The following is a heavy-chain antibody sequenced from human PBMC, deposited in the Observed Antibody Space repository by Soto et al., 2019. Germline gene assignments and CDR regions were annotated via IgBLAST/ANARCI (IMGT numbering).Heavy chain of an antibody. V-gene: IGHV3-21*01. CDR2: ISGSGGYI. CDR1: GFTFSSYS. Sequence: GGSLRLSCEGSGFTFSSYSMNWVRQAPGKGLEWVSSISGSGGYIYYADSVKGRFTISRDNAKNSLYLQMNSLRDEDTALYYCARDRQNTPWYAADYCGQGALATVSS. CDR3: ARDRQNTPWYAADY. D-gene: IGHD6-13*01. J-gene: IGHJ4*02.